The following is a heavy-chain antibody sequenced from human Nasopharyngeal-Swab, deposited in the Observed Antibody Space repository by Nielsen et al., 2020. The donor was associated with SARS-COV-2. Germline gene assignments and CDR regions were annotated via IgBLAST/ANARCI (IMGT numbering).Heavy chain of an antibody. CDR2: ISYDGSNK. J-gene: IGHJ6*02. CDR3: AKDLGGLLWFGETLYGMDV. Sequence: GESLKISCAASGFTFSSYGMHWVRQAPGKGLEWVAVISYDGSNKYYADSVKGRFTISRDNSKNTLYLQMNSLRAEDTAVYYCAKDLGGLLWFGETLYGMDVWGQGTTVTVSS. D-gene: IGHD3-10*01. CDR1: GFTFSSYG. V-gene: IGHV3-33*05.